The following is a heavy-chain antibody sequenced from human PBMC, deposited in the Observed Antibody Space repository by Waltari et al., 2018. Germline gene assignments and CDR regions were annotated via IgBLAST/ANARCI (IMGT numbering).Heavy chain of an antibody. V-gene: IGHV1-24*01. J-gene: IGHJ6*04. CDR3: ATDVAAGAGTLDV. CDR2: GDPEEGAT. CDR1: GYTLPELS. D-gene: IGHD6-25*01. Sequence: QVQLVQSGAEVKKPGASVKVSCKVSGYTLPELSMHWVRQAPGKGLEWMGGGDPEEGATSYAQKFQGRVTMTEDTSTAAAYMELSSLRSEDTAVYYGATDVAAGAGTLDVWGKGTTVTISS.